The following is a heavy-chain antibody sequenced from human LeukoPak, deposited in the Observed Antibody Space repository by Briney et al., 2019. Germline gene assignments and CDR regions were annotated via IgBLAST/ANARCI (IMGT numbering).Heavy chain of an antibody. V-gene: IGHV4-59*11. CDR3: ARGGKATVVTM. CDR2: IYYSGST. D-gene: IGHD4-23*01. J-gene: IGHJ4*02. Sequence: PSETLTLTCTVSGGSISSHYWSWIRQPPGKGLEGLGYIYYSGSTNYNPPLKSRVSMSVDTSKNQFSLKLTSVTAADTAVYYCARGGKATVVTMWGQGILVTVSS. CDR1: GGSISSHY.